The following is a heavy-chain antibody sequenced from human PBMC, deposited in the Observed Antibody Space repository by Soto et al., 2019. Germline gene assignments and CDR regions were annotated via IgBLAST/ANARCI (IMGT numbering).Heavy chain of an antibody. V-gene: IGHV3-53*01. CDR1: GLTVSSNY. CDR2: IYSGGST. J-gene: IGHJ3*02. Sequence: PGGSLRLSCAASGLTVSSNYMSWVRQAPGKGLEWVSVIYSGGSTYYADSVKGRFTISRDNSKNTLYLQMNSLRAEDTAVYYCASPSSSSFAYAFDIWGQGTMVTVSS. CDR3: ASPSSSSFAYAFDI.